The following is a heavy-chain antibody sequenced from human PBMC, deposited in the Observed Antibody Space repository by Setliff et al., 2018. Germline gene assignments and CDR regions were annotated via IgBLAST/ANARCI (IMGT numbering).Heavy chain of an antibody. CDR3: AIVRPFEK. J-gene: IGHJ4*02. Sequence: SVKVSCKASGFTFTSSAVQWVRQARGQRLEWIGWIVVGSGNTNYAQKFQGRVTITRDTSASTAYMELSSLTSEDTALYYCAIVRPFEKWGQGTLVTVSS. D-gene: IGHD2-2*01. V-gene: IGHV1-58*01. CDR2: IVVGSGNT. CDR1: GFTFTSSA.